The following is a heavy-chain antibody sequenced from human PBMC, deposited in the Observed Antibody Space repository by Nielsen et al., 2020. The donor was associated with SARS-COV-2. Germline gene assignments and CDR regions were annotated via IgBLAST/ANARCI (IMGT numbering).Heavy chain of an antibody. Sequence: GSLRLSCTVSGYSISSDYYWGWIRQSPGKGLEWIGNIYYTGSTYYNPSLKSRVTISVDTSKNQFSLKLSSVTAADTAIYYCASEYSGGWYYYFDYWGQGTLVTVSS. D-gene: IGHD6-19*01. CDR1: GYSISSDYY. J-gene: IGHJ4*02. V-gene: IGHV4-38-2*02. CDR3: ASEYSGGWYYYFDY. CDR2: IYYTGST.